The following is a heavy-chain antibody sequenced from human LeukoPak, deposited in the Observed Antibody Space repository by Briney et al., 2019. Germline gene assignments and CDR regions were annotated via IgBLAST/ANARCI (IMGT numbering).Heavy chain of an antibody. CDR1: GFTFDDYG. D-gene: IGHD4-17*01. J-gene: IGHJ4*02. CDR2: INWNGDST. V-gene: IGHV3-20*04. CDR3: ARGTMTTVTTSFHD. Sequence: RPGGSLRLSCEASGFTFDDYGMSWDRQGPGKGLEWVSNINWNGDSTSYGDSVKGRFTISRDNAKNSLYLQMNSLRAEDTAFYFCARGTMTTVTTSFHDWGQGTLVTVSS.